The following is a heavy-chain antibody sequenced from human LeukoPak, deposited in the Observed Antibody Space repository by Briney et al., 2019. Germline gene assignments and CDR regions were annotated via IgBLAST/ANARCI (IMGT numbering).Heavy chain of an antibody. CDR3: ARTRHYYDSSGYFDY. CDR1: GGSFSSYY. V-gene: IGHV4-59*01. CDR2: IYYSGST. J-gene: IGHJ4*02. D-gene: IGHD3-22*01. Sequence: SETLSLTCAVYGGSFSSYYWSWIRQPPGKGLEWIGYIYYSGSTNYNPSLKSRVTISVDTSKNQFSLKLSSVTAADTAVYYCARTRHYYDSSGYFDYWGQGTLVTVSS.